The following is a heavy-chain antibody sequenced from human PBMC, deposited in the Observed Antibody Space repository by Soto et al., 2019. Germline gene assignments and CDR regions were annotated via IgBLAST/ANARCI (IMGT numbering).Heavy chain of an antibody. J-gene: IGHJ5*02. CDR3: ASCGTLWYRTNWFDP. CDR1: GFAFSSYA. V-gene: IGHV3-23*01. Sequence: PGGSLRLSCAASGFAFSSYAMSWVRQAPGKGLEWVSSIGVSGGNTYYADSVKGRFTISRDNSKNTLFLQMNNVRAEDTAVYFCASCGTLWYRTNWFDPWGRGTLVTVSS. CDR2: IGVSGGNT. D-gene: IGHD1-26*01.